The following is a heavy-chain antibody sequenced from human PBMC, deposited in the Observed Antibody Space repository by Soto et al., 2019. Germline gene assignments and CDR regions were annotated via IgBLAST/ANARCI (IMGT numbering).Heavy chain of an antibody. CDR2: INPKFGDT. J-gene: IGHJ6*02. D-gene: IGHD3-10*01. CDR1: GYTFTAYY. Sequence: QVQLVQSGAEVKEPGDSVRVSCEASGYTFTAYYIHWVRQAPGQGLEWMGWINPKFGDTTYAQDFQGRVYMTRDMSISTVYMELSRLTSDDTAIYYCARNVDYYYGPGSGNGHGFWGQGTTVTVFS. V-gene: IGHV1-2*02. CDR3: ARNVDYYYGPGSGNGHGF.